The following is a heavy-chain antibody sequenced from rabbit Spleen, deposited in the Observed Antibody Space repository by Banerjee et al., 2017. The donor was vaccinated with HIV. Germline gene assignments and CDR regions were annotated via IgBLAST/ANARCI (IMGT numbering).Heavy chain of an antibody. J-gene: IGHJ4*01. V-gene: IGHV1S45*01. CDR1: GFDFSSRYY. CDR2: IVAGSSGDT. CDR3: ARDLVAVIGWNFNL. D-gene: IGHD1-1*01. Sequence: QEQLVESGGGLVQPEASLTVTCKASGFDFSSRYYMCWVRQAPGKGLEWIACIVAGSSGDTYYANWAKGRFTISKTSSTTVFLQMTSLTAADTATYFCARDLVAVIGWNFNLWGPGTLVTVS.